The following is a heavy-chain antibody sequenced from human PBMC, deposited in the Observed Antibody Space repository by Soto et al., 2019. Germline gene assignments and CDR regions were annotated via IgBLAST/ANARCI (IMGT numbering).Heavy chain of an antibody. V-gene: IGHV1-18*04. J-gene: IGHJ6*02. CDR2: ISAYNGNT. CDR1: GYTFTSYG. CDR3: ARDRIEMDYYYGMDV. Sequence: QVQLVQSGAEVKKPGSSVKVSCKASGYTFTSYGFSWVRQAPGQGLEWMGWISAYNGNTNYAQKLQGRVTMTTDTSTSTAYMELRSLRSDDTAVYYCARDRIEMDYYYGMDVWGQGTTVTVSS.